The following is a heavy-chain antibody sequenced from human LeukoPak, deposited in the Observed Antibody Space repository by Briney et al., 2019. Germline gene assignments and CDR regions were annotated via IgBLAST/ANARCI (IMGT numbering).Heavy chain of an antibody. Sequence: SETLSLTCAVYGGSFSGYYWSWIRQPPGKGLEWIGEINHSGSTNYNPSLKSRVTISVDTSKNQLSLKLSSVTAADTAVYCCARDRITGTRLGYYYYGMDVWGQGTTVTVSS. V-gene: IGHV4-34*01. J-gene: IGHJ6*02. CDR3: ARDRITGTRLGYYYYGMDV. CDR2: INHSGST. D-gene: IGHD1-7*01. CDR1: GGSFSGYY.